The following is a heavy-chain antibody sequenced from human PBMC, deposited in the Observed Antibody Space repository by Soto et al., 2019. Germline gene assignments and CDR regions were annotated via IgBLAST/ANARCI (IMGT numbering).Heavy chain of an antibody. CDR3: ARDGSGYRSRASPMDV. V-gene: IGHV1-69*01. J-gene: IGHJ6*02. CDR1: RDTFSSYA. CDR2: IIPIFGTA. Sequence: QVQLVQSGAEVKKPGSSVKFSCKASRDTFSSYAISWVRQAPGQGLEWMGGIIPIFGTANYAQKFQGRVTITADESTCTAYMELSSLRSEDPAVYYCARDGSGYRSRASPMDVWGQGTTVTVSS. D-gene: IGHD3-22*01.